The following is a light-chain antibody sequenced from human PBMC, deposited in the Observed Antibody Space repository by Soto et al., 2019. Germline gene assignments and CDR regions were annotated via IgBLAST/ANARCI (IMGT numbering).Light chain of an antibody. CDR2: DAS. Sequence: EIVLTQSPATLPLSPGERATLSCRASQSVNSYLAWYQQKPGQAPKLLIYDASNRATGIPARFSGSGSGTDFPLTISSLEPEDFAVYYCQQRSNLPPYTFGQGTKLEIK. V-gene: IGKV3-11*01. CDR1: QSVNSY. CDR3: QQRSNLPPYT. J-gene: IGKJ2*01.